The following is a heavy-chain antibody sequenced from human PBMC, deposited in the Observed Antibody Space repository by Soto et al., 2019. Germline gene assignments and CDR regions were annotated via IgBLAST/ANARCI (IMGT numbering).Heavy chain of an antibody. CDR2: ISSNGGST. D-gene: IGHD6-19*01. V-gene: IGHV3-64*01. Sequence: PGGSLRLSCAASGLTFTSYSMNWVRQAPGKGLEWVSAISSNGGSTYYANSVKGRFTISRDNSKNTLYLQMGSLRAEDMAVYYCARGFGWLDYWGQGTLVTVSS. CDR1: GLTFTSYS. J-gene: IGHJ4*02. CDR3: ARGFGWLDY.